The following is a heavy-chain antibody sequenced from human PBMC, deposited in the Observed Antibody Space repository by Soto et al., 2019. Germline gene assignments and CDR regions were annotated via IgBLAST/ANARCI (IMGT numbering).Heavy chain of an antibody. Sequence: SETLSLTCTVSGGSISSYYWSWIRQPPGKGLEWIGYIYYSGSTNYNPPLKSRVTISVDTSKNQFSLKLSSVTAADTAVYYCERAYDFCSGNIMPGWYFDLWGRGTLVTVSS. J-gene: IGHJ2*01. CDR3: ERAYDFCSGNIMPGWYFDL. CDR1: GGSISSYY. V-gene: IGHV4-59*01. D-gene: IGHD3-3*01. CDR2: IYYSGST.